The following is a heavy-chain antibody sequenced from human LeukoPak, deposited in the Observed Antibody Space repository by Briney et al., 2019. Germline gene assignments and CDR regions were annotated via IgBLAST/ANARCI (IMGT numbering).Heavy chain of an antibody. CDR2: ISYDGSNK. CDR3: VRAIGGYASY. D-gene: IGHD5-12*01. CDR1: GFTFSSYG. J-gene: IGHJ4*02. V-gene: IGHV3-30*03. Sequence: PGGSLRLSCAASGFTFSSYGMHWVRQAPGKGLEWVAVISYDGSNKYYADSVKGRFTISRDNAKNSLYLQMNSLRAEDTAVYYCVRAIGGYASYWGQGTLVTVSS.